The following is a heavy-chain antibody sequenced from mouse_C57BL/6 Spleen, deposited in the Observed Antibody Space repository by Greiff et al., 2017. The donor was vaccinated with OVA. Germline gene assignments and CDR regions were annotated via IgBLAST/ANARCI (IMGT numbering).Heavy chain of an antibody. CDR2: INPSNGGT. CDR1: GYTFTSYW. D-gene: IGHD2-10*02. CDR3: ARDGYGNYLYYAMDC. J-gene: IGHJ4*01. V-gene: IGHV1-53*01. Sequence: QVQLQQPGTELVKPGASVKLSCKASGYTFTSYWMHWVKQRPGQGLEWIGNINPSNGGTNYNEKFKSKATLTVDKSSSTAYMQLSSLTSEDSAVSYGARDGYGNYLYYAMDCWGPGTSVT.